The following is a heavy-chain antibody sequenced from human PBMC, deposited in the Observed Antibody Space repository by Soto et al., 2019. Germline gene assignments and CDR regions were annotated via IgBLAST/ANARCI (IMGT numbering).Heavy chain of an antibody. V-gene: IGHV3-23*01. CDR1: GFTFSSYA. J-gene: IGHJ6*02. CDR2: ISGSGGST. D-gene: IGHD3-9*01. Sequence: GGSLRLSCAASGFTFSSYAMSWVRQAPGKGLERVSAISGSGGSTYYADSVKGRFTISRDNSKNTLYLQMNSLRAEDTAVYYCAKASKTSYYDILTGPPDYYYYGMDVWGQGTTVTVSS. CDR3: AKASKTSYYDILTGPPDYYYYGMDV.